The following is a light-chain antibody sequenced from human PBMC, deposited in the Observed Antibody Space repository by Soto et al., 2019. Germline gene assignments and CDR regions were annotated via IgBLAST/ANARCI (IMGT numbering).Light chain of an antibody. CDR2: GAS. Sequence: EIVLTQSPGTLSLPLGERATLSCRASQSVSSSYLAWYQQKPGQAPRLLIFGASSRATGIADRFSGSGSGTDFTLTISRLEPEDFAVYYCQQCGSSPWTFGQGTKVDIK. CDR1: QSVSSSY. V-gene: IGKV3-20*01. CDR3: QQCGSSPWT. J-gene: IGKJ1*01.